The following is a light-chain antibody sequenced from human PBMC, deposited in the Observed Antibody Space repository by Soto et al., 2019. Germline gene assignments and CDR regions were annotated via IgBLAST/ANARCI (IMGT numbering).Light chain of an antibody. Sequence: IVLTQYPGTRSLSPGERATLSCRASQSVSNNYLAWYQQKPGQAPRLIIYGASTRATGIPARFSGSGSGTEGTITISSLKSEDVSVYYCQQYNNWPRTFGQGTKVDIK. V-gene: IGKV3-15*01. J-gene: IGKJ1*01. CDR2: GAS. CDR3: QQYNNWPRT. CDR1: QSVSNN.